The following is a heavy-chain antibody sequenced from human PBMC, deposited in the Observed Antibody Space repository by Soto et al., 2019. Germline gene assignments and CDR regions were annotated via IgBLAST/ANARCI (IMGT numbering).Heavy chain of an antibody. CDR3: ARDIGAYAYGEGY. V-gene: IGHV4-4*07. D-gene: IGHD5-18*01. Sequence: SETLSLTCSVSGGSINSYWWSWIRQPAGKGLEWIGRVYSSVTTDYNPSLNSRATLSVETSKNQFSLKLSSVTAADTAVYYCARDIGAYAYGEGYWGQGMRVPVSS. CDR1: GGSINSYW. CDR2: VYSSVTT. J-gene: IGHJ4*02.